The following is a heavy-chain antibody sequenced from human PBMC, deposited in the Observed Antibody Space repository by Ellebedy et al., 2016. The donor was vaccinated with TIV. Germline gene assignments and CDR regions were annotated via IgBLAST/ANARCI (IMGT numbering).Heavy chain of an antibody. CDR1: GFIFSSYY. CDR2: ISGSGGMM. J-gene: IGHJ4*02. D-gene: IGHD3-10*01. CDR3: ARRSRGPSYHFDY. Sequence: PGGSLRLSCVASGFIFSSYYMTWVRQAPGKGLEWISYISGSGGMMDHADSVKGRFTISRDNAKNSLYLQLSSLRAEDTAVYYCARRSRGPSYHFDYWGQGALVTVSS. V-gene: IGHV3-48*03.